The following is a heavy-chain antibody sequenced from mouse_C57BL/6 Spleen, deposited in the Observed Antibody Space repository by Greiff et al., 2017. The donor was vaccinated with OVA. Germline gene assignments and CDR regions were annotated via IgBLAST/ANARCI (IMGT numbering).Heavy chain of an antibody. J-gene: IGHJ3*01. CDR3: ARHGQLAWFAY. CDR1: GFTFSSYG. CDR2: ISSGGSYT. V-gene: IGHV5-6*01. Sequence: EVQLVESGGDLVKPGGSLKLSCAASGFTFSSYGMSWVRQTPDKRLEWVATISSGGSYTYYPDSVKGRFTISRDNAKNTLYLQMSSLKSEDTAMYYCARHGQLAWFAYWGQGTLVTVSA.